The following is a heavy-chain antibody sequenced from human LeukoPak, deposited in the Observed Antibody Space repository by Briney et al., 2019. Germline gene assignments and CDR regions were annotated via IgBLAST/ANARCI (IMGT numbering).Heavy chain of an antibody. V-gene: IGHV3-21*01. CDR3: ARGGGNFDY. D-gene: IGHD2-15*01. CDR1: EFTVSSYT. CDR2: ISSTSTYI. J-gene: IGHJ4*02. Sequence: TGGSLRLPCAASEFTVSSYTINWVRQAPGKGLEWVSSISSTSTYISYADSVKGRFTISRDNAKNSLYLQMNSLRAEDTAVYYCARGGGNFDYWGQGTLVTVSS.